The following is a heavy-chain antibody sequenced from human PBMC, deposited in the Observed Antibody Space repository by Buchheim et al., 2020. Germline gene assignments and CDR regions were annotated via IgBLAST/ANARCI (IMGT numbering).Heavy chain of an antibody. CDR2: INHSGST. CDR3: AGRYDFWSGYYSYGMDV. Sequence: QVQLQQWGAGLLKPSETLSLTCAVYGGSFSGYYWSWIRQPPGKGLEWIGEINHSGSTNYNPSLKSRVTISVDTSKNQFSLKLSSVTAADTAVYYCAGRYDFWSGYYSYGMDVWGQGTT. J-gene: IGHJ6*02. D-gene: IGHD3-3*01. V-gene: IGHV4-34*01. CDR1: GGSFSGYY.